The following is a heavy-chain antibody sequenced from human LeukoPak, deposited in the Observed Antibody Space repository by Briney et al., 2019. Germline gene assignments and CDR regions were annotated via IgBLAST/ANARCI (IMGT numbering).Heavy chain of an antibody. CDR1: GGSISSGSYY. CDR2: IYTSGST. J-gene: IGHJ4*02. Sequence: TSETLSLTCTVSGGSISSGSYYWSWIRQPAGKGLEWIGRIYTSGSTNYNPSLKSRVTISVDTSKNQFSLKLSSVTAADTAVYYCARGRFDYVWGSYRSRNSYYFDYWGQGTLVTVSS. V-gene: IGHV4-61*02. CDR3: ARGRFDYVWGSYRSRNSYYFDY. D-gene: IGHD3-16*02.